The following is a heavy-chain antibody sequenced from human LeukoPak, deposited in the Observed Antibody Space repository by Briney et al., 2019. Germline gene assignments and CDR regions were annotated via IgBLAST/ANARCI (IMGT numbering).Heavy chain of an antibody. CDR2: ISSNEAST. J-gene: IGHJ4*02. CDR1: GFTFTHYW. CDR3: AQVKMGPAARRPDF. V-gene: IGHV3-23*01. D-gene: IGHD2-2*01. Sequence: GGSLRLSCAASGFTFTHYWMTWVRQAPGKGLEWVATISSNEASTHYADSVIGRFTISRDNSKNTLYLHSHNLRVDDTAVYYCAQVKMGPAARRPDFWGQGALVIVSS.